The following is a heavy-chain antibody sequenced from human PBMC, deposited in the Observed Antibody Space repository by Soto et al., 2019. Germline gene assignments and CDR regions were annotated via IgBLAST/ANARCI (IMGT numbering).Heavy chain of an antibody. J-gene: IGHJ4*02. CDR2: ISYDGSNK. V-gene: IGHV3-30-3*01. D-gene: IGHD6-6*01. CDR3: AREQAARPKYYFDY. Sequence: GGSLRLSCAASGFTFSSYAMHWVRQAPGKGLGWVAVISYDGSNKYYADSVKGRFTISRDNSKNTLYLQMNSLRAEDTAVYYCAREQAARPKYYFDYWGQGTLVTVSS. CDR1: GFTFSSYA.